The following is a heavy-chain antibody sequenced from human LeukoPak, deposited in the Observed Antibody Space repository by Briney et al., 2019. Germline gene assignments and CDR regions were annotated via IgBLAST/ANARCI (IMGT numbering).Heavy chain of an antibody. D-gene: IGHD6-13*01. CDR3: AREGIAAAGTDYYYGMDV. J-gene: IGHJ6*04. CDR1: GGSISSYY. CDR2: IYYSGST. V-gene: IGHV4-59*01. Sequence: SETLSLTCTVSGGSISSYYWSWIRQPPGKGLEWIGYIYYSGSTNYNPSLKSRVTISVDTSKNQFSLKLSSVTAADTAVYYCAREGIAAAGTDYYYGMDVWGKGTMVTVSS.